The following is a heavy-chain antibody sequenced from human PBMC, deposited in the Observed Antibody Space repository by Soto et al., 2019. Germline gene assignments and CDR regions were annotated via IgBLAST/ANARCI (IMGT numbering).Heavy chain of an antibody. CDR3: ARVRYCSSSPCWPIGYFEY. J-gene: IGHJ4*02. CDR2: IFSSGST. CDR1: GDSISSFY. Sequence: QVQLQESGPGLVKPSETLSLTCTVSGDSISSFYWTWIRQPPGKGLEWVGYIFSSGSTNYNPSLKSRATISEDTSESQFSLNLTSVPAAETAVYYCARVRYCSSSPCWPIGYFEYWGQGTLVTVSS. V-gene: IGHV4-59*01. D-gene: IGHD2-2*01.